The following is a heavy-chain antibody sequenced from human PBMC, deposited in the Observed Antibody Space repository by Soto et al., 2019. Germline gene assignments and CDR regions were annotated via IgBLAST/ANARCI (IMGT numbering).Heavy chain of an antibody. CDR3: ARDNYYYGSGSYYNGNYYYGMDV. Sequence: PSETMSLTCAVSGGSISSGGYYWSWIRQHPGKGLEWIGYIYYSGSTYYNPSLKSRVTISVDTSKNQFSLKLSSVTAADTAVYYCARDNYYYGSGSYYNGNYYYGMDVWGQGTTVTVSS. V-gene: IGHV4-31*11. CDR1: GGSISSGGYY. CDR2: IYYSGST. J-gene: IGHJ6*02. D-gene: IGHD3-10*01.